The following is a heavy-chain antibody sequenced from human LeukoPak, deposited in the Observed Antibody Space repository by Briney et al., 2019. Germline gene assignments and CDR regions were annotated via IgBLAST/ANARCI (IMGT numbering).Heavy chain of an antibody. CDR2: PFFDTP. Sequence: PFFDTPNLAQKFQGRVTITADESTSTAYMELSSLRSEDTAVYYCARVGGRYNWNYVGLFDYWGQGTLVTVSS. CDR3: ARVGGRYNWNYVGLFDY. V-gene: IGHV1-69*01. D-gene: IGHD1-7*01. J-gene: IGHJ4*02.